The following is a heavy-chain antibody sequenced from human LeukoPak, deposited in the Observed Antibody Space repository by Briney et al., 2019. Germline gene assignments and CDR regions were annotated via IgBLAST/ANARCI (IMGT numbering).Heavy chain of an antibody. J-gene: IGHJ3*02. D-gene: IGHD2/OR15-2a*01. CDR1: GLTVSSSY. Sequence: GGSLRLSCAASGLTVSSSYMSWVRQAPGKGMEWVSIIYNDGSTYYADSMKGRFTISRDNSKNTLYLQVNSLRAENTAMYYCTRNILFAFDIWGQGTMVTVSS. CDR3: TRNILFAFDI. CDR2: IYNDGST. V-gene: IGHV3-53*01.